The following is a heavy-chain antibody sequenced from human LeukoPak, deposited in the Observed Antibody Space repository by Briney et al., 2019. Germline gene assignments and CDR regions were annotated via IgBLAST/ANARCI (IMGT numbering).Heavy chain of an antibody. CDR3: ARRSSGIAATDKIDF. V-gene: IGHV3-21*01. Sequence: GGSLRLSCAASGFTISSNSMVWVRQAPGKGLEWVSSITPSSNTYYADSVKGRFTISRDNAKNSLFLQMSSLRAEDTAVYYCARRSSGIAATDKIDFWGQGTLVIVSS. D-gene: IGHD6-13*01. J-gene: IGHJ4*02. CDR1: GFTISSNS. CDR2: ITPSSNT.